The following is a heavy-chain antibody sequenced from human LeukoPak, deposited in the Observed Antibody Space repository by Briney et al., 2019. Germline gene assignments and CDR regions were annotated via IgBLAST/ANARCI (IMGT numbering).Heavy chain of an antibody. Sequence: SETLSLTCTVSGYSINSGYYWGWIRQPPGKGLDWIGSIYHSGSTYYNPSLKSRVTISVDTSKNQFSLKLSSVTAADTAVYYCASGLRYFDLYYWGQGTLVTVSS. CDR3: ASGLRYFDLYY. D-gene: IGHD3-9*01. V-gene: IGHV4-38-2*02. CDR1: GYSINSGYY. J-gene: IGHJ4*02. CDR2: IYHSGST.